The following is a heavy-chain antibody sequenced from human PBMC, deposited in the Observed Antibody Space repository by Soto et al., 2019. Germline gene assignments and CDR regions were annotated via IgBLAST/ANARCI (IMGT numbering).Heavy chain of an antibody. CDR1: GYSFTSYW. CDR2: IYPGDSDT. Sequence: GESLKISCKGSGYSFTSYWIGWVRQMPGKGLEWMGIIYPGDSDTRYSPSFQGQVTISADKSISTAYLQWSSLKASDTAMYYCARHYDILTGYPYYYYGMDVWGQGTTVTVSS. J-gene: IGHJ6*02. D-gene: IGHD3-9*01. CDR3: ARHYDILTGYPYYYYGMDV. V-gene: IGHV5-51*01.